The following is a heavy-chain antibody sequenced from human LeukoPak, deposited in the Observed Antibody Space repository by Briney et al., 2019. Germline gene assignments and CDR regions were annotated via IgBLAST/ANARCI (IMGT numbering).Heavy chain of an antibody. CDR1: GFTFSSYS. D-gene: IGHD3-22*01. V-gene: IGHV3-21*01. CDR2: ISSSSSYI. CDR3: ARDPEDHWGRTYYYDRSGRDTDY. J-gene: IGHJ4*02. Sequence: PGGSLRLSCAASGFTFSSYSMNWVRQAPGKGLEWVSSISSSSSYIYYADSVKGRFTISRDNAKNSLYLQMNSLRAEDTAVYYCARDPEDHWGRTYYYDRSGRDTDYWGQGTLVTVSS.